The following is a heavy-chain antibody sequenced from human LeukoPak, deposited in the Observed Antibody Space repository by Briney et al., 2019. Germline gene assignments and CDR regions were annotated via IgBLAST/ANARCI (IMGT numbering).Heavy chain of an antibody. CDR1: GGSISSSSYY. V-gene: IGHV4-39*07. Sequence: SETLPLTCTVSGGSISSSSYYWGWIRQPPGKGLEWIGSIYYSGSTYYNPSLKSRVTISVDTSKNQFSLKLSSVTAADTAVYYCARDLTGSPFDYWGQGTLVTVSS. CDR2: IYYSGST. J-gene: IGHJ4*02. CDR3: ARDLTGSPFDY.